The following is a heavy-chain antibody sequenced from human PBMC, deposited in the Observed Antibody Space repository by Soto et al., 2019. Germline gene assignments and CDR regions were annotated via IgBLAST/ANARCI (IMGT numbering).Heavy chain of an antibody. CDR3: ARLWFGELLSPYYYFDY. D-gene: IGHD3-10*01. CDR2: IYYRGST. Sequence: QVQLQESGPGLVKPSETLSLTCTVSGGSISSYYWSWIRQPPGKGLEWIGYIYYRGSTNYHPSLKSRVTISVDTSKNQFSLKLSSVTAADTAVYYCARLWFGELLSPYYYFDYWGQGTLVTVSS. V-gene: IGHV4-59*01. CDR1: GGSISSYY. J-gene: IGHJ4*02.